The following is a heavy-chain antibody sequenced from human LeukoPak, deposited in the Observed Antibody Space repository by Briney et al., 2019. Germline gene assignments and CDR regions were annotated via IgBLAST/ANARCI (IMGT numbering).Heavy chain of an antibody. CDR1: GGSIRSDGHY. CDR3: ARLVGANFDP. Sequence: PSETLSLTCTVSGGSIRSDGHYWSWIRQPPGKGLEWIGYIYYSGSTNYNPSLKSRVTISVDTSKNQFSLKLSSVTAADTAVYYCARLVGANFDPWGQGTLVTVSS. CDR2: IYYSGST. J-gene: IGHJ5*02. D-gene: IGHD1-26*01. V-gene: IGHV4-61*08.